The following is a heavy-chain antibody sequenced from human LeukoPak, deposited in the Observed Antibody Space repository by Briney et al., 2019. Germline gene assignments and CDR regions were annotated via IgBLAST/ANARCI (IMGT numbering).Heavy chain of an antibody. CDR2: IYYSGST. Sequence: SETLSLTCTVSGGSISSYYWSWIRQPPGKGLEWIGYIYYSGSTNYNPSLKSRVTISVDTSKNQFSLKLGSVTAADTAVYYCAGRTAGYGLKRLFDYWGQGTLVTVSS. CDR3: AGRTAGYGLKRLFDY. CDR1: GGSISSYY. D-gene: IGHD5-18*01. V-gene: IGHV4-59*08. J-gene: IGHJ4*02.